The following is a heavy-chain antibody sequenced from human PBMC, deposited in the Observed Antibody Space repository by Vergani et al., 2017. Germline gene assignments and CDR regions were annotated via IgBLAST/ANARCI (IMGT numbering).Heavy chain of an antibody. J-gene: IGHJ4*02. CDR2: ISYDGSNN. D-gene: IGHD1-26*01. CDR1: GFTFSSYA. Sequence: QVQLVESGGGVVQPGRSLRLPCAASGFTFSSYAMHWVRQAPGKGLDGVAVISYDGSNNYYADSVKGRFTLSRDNSKNTLYLQMNSLRAEDTAVYYCARAPWGGTGYYFDYWGQGTLVSVSS. V-gene: IGHV3-30*04. CDR3: ARAPWGGTGYYFDY.